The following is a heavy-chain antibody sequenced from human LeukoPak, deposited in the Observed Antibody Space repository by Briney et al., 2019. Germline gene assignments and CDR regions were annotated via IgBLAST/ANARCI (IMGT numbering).Heavy chain of an antibody. CDR3: ARDRIVGAPGAYYYYMDV. J-gene: IGHJ6*03. CDR2: IYYSGST. CDR1: GGSISSGGYY. Sequence: SETLSLTCTVSGGSISSGGYYWSWIRQHPGKGLEWIGYIYYSGSTYYNPSLKSRVTISVDTSKNQFSLKLSSVTAADTAVYYCARDRIVGAPGAYYYYMDVWGKGTTVTVS. V-gene: IGHV4-31*03. D-gene: IGHD1-26*01.